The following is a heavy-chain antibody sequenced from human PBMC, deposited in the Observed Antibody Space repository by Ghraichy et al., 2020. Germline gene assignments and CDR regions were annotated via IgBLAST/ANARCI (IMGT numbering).Heavy chain of an antibody. CDR2: MNPNSGNT. V-gene: IGHV1-8*01. CDR1: GYTFSSYD. D-gene: IGHD3-22*01. Sequence: ASVKVSCKASGYTFSSYDINRVRQATGQGLEWMGWMNPNSGNTGYAQKFQGRVTMTKNTTISTAYMELSSLRSEDTAVYYCARGRQRYYYSSGYYDDAFYIWGQGTMVTVSS. CDR3: ARGRQRYYYSSGYYDDAFYI. J-gene: IGHJ3*02.